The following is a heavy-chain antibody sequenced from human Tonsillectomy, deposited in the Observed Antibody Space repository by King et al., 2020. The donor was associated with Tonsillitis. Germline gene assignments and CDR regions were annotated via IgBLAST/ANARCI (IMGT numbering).Heavy chain of an antibody. Sequence: QLQESGPGLVKPSQTLSLTCTVSGGSISSGGYYWSWIRQHPGKGLEWIGYSYYSGSTYYNPSLKSRVTISVDTYKNQFSLKQSSVTAEDTAVYYCAREPVDISPHAFDIWGQGTMVTVSS. CDR3: AREPVDISPHAFDI. CDR1: GGSISSGGYY. V-gene: IGHV4-31*03. J-gene: IGHJ3*02. CDR2: SYYSGST. D-gene: IGHD3-9*01.